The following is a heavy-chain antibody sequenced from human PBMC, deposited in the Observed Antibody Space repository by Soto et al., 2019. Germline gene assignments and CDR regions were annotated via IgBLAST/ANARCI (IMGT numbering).Heavy chain of an antibody. V-gene: IGHV4-31*03. D-gene: IGHD5-12*01. CDR1: GGSISSGGYY. CDR3: ARDGRDGYNGFDY. Sequence: LSLTCTVSGGSISSGGYYWSWIRQHPGKGLEWIGYIYYSGSTYYNPSLKSRVTISVDTSKNQFSLKLSSVTAADTAVYYCARDGRDGYNGFDYWGQGTLVTVSS. CDR2: IYYSGST. J-gene: IGHJ4*02.